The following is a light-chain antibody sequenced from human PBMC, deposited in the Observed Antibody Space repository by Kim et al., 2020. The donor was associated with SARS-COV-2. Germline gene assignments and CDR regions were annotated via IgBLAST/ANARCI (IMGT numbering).Light chain of an antibody. J-gene: IGKJ2*01. V-gene: IGKV3-15*01. Sequence: VSPGEGAPPSCRARPDIAGNVAWYQQKSGRAPRLLIYGASIRATGIPGRFSGSGSGTDYILTINSLQSEDFAVYYCLQYNDRPPFTFGQGTKLEI. CDR3: LQYNDRPPFT. CDR1: PDIAGN. CDR2: GAS.